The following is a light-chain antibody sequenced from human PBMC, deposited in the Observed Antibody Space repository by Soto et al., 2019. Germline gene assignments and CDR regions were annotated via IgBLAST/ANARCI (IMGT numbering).Light chain of an antibody. CDR3: SSYAGSNTV. J-gene: IGLJ2*01. CDR1: SSDVGGYNY. V-gene: IGLV2-8*01. Sequence: QSVLTQRPSASGSPGQSVTISCTGTSSDVGGYNYVSWYQQHPGKAPKLMIYEVSKRPSGVPDRFSGSKSGNTASLTVSGLQAEDEADYYCSSYAGSNTVFGGGTKVTVL. CDR2: EVS.